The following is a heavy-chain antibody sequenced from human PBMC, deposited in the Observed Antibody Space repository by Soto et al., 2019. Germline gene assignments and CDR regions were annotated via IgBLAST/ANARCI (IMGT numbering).Heavy chain of an antibody. D-gene: IGHD6-19*01. V-gene: IGHV4-34*01. J-gene: IGHJ4*02. CDR2: INHSGST. CDR1: GGSFSGYY. Sequence: QVQLQQWGAGLLKPSESLSLTCAVYGGSFSGYYWSWIRQLPGKGLEWIGEINHSGSTNYNPSLKSRVTISVDTSKNQFSLKLSSVTAADTAVYYCARGYSSGWYRFDYWGQGTLVTVSS. CDR3: ARGYSSGWYRFDY.